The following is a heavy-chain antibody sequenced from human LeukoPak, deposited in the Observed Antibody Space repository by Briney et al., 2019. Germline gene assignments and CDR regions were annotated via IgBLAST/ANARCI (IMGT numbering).Heavy chain of an antibody. CDR2: ISYDGSNK. D-gene: IGHD4-17*01. CDR3: AKAEYGDQAWYFDL. J-gene: IGHJ2*01. CDR1: GFTFSSYG. V-gene: IGHV3-30*18. Sequence: GGSLRLSCAASGFTFSSYGMHWVRQAPGKGLEWVAVISYDGSNKYYADSVKGRFTISRDNSKNTLYLQMNSLRAEDTAVYYCAKAEYGDQAWYFDLWGRGTLVTVSS.